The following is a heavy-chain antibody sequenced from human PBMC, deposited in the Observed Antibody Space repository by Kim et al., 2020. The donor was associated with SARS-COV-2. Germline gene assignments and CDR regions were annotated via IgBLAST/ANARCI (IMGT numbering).Heavy chain of an antibody. J-gene: IGHJ4*01. CDR1: GFTFDGYA. CDR2: INWNSGRI. V-gene: IGHV3-9*01. CDR3: TKDITNAWDRGCFDF. D-gene: IGHD1-26*01. Sequence: GGSLRLSCAASGFTFDGYAMHWVRQVPGKGLEWVSGINWNSGRIGYADSVKGRFTISRDNAKTSLYLQMDRLTTEDTALYYCTKDITNAWDRGCFDFWG.